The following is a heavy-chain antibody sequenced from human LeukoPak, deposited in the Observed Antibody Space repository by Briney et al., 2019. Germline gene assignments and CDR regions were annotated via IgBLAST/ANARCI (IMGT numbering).Heavy chain of an antibody. Sequence: SETLTLTCGVSGGSISGTNWWSWVRQPPGQGLEWIGEISLAGQTNYNPSLNGRVTMSLDKSSNQLSLHLTSVTAADTATYYCSRESGPFCPFGYWGQGTLVIVSS. CDR1: GGSISGTNW. CDR3: SRESGPFCPFGY. CDR2: ISLAGQT. V-gene: IGHV4/OR15-8*02. D-gene: IGHD1-26*01. J-gene: IGHJ4*02.